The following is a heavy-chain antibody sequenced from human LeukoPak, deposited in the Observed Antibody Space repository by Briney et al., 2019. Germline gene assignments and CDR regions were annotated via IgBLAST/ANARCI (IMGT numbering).Heavy chain of an antibody. D-gene: IGHD3-16*02. Sequence: PGGSLRLSCAASGFTFSSYGMHWVRQAPGKGLEWVTFIRYDGSNKYYAVSVKGRFTISRDNSKNTLDLQMNSLRGEDTAVYYCARGRKRRRLGELSFSSHFDYWGQGTLVTVSS. CDR3: ARGRKRRRLGELSFSSHFDY. CDR2: IRYDGSNK. V-gene: IGHV3-30*02. J-gene: IGHJ4*02. CDR1: GFTFSSYG.